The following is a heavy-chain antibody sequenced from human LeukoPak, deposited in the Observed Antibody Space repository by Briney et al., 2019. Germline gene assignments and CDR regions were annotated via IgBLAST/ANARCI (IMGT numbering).Heavy chain of an antibody. J-gene: IGHJ4*02. CDR1: GFTFNSYA. V-gene: IGHV3-23*01. D-gene: IGHD2-2*01. CDR2: ISGSGDNT. Sequence: GGSLRLSRATSGFTFNSYAMGWVRQAPGKGLDWVSLISGSGDNTYYTDSVKGRFTISRDNSENTLYLQMNSLRAEDTAVYYCAKTISSVVSRPSIDYWGQGTLVTVSS. CDR3: AKTISSVVSRPSIDY.